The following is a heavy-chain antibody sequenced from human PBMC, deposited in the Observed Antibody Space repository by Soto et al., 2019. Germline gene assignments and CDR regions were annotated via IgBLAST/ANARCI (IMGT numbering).Heavy chain of an antibody. Sequence: PSETLSLTWAVSGGSISSGGYSWSWIRKTQGKGLEWIGYLYHSGSTYYNPSLKSRVTISVDRCKNESSLKLSSVTEADTAVYHCASSIRFWDSYYFDYWGQGTLVTVSS. D-gene: IGHD3-16*01. CDR2: LYHSGST. CDR1: GGSISSGGYS. CDR3: ASSIRFWDSYYFDY. J-gene: IGHJ4*02. V-gene: IGHV4-30-2*01.